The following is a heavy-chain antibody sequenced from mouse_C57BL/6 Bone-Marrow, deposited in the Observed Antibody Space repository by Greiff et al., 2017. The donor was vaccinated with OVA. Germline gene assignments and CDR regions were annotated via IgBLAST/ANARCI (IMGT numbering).Heavy chain of an antibody. J-gene: IGHJ3*01. Sequence: EVKLMESGGGLVKPGGSLKLSCAASGFTFSSYAMSWVRQTPEKRLEWVATISDGGSYTYYPDNVKGRFTISRDNAKNNLYLQMSHLKSEDTAMYYCAREKGSYYYGSAWFAYWGQGTLVTVSA. CDR1: GFTFSSYA. V-gene: IGHV5-4*01. CDR3: AREKGSYYYGSAWFAY. D-gene: IGHD1-1*01. CDR2: ISDGGSYT.